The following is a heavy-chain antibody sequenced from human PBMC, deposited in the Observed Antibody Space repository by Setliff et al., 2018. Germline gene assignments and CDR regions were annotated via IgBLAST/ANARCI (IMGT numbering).Heavy chain of an antibody. CDR3: ARGGVAAAGKKGVFEH. D-gene: IGHD6-13*01. Sequence: ASVKVSCKASGGMSGTYSISWVRQAPGQGLEWMGAINTGGGSASLVDQFQGRVSMTRDTSTSTVYLEFNSLTSDDTAVYFCARGGVAAAGKKGVFEHWGQGTLVTVSS. CDR1: GGMSGTYS. J-gene: IGHJ4*02. V-gene: IGHV1-46*01. CDR2: INTGGGSA.